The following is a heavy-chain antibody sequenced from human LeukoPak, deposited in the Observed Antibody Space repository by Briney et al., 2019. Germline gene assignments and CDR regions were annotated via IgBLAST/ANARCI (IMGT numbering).Heavy chain of an antibody. V-gene: IGHV7-4-1*02. CDR1: GYTFTTYP. Sequence: ASVKVSCKASGYTFTTYPMNWVRQAPGQGLEWMGWINTNTGNPTYAQGFTGRFVFSLDTSVSTAYLQISSLKADDTAVYYCARDSYGGSGYWAYWGPGTRVTVSS. J-gene: IGHJ4*02. CDR2: INTNTGNP. CDR3: ARDSYGGSGYWAY. D-gene: IGHD3-22*01.